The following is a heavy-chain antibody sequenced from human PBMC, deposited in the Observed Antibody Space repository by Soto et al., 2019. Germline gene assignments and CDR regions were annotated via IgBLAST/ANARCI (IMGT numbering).Heavy chain of an antibody. V-gene: IGHV4-34*01. CDR2: INHSGST. CDR1: GGSFSGYY. Sequence: SETLSLTCAVYGGSFSGYYWSWIRQPPGKGLEWIGEINHSGSTNYNPSLKSRVTISVDTSKNQFSLKLSSVTAADTAVYYCARRSTMVRGVIINWFDPWGQGTLVTVS. CDR3: ARRSTMVRGVIINWFDP. D-gene: IGHD3-10*01. J-gene: IGHJ5*02.